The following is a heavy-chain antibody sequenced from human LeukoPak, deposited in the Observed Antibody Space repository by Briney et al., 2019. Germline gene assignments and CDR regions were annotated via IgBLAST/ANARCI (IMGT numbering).Heavy chain of an antibody. CDR2: ISDSGGTT. V-gene: IGHV3-23*01. CDR1: GFTFSNYG. D-gene: IGHD1/OR15-1a*01. CDR3: GRIAINANNGMDV. J-gene: IGHJ6*02. Sequence: GGSLRLSCAASGFTFSNYGMSWVRQAPGKGLEWVSGISDSGGTTYYADSVKGRFTISRDNSKNTLYLQMNSLRAEDTAVYYCGRIAINANNGMDVWGQGTTVTVSS.